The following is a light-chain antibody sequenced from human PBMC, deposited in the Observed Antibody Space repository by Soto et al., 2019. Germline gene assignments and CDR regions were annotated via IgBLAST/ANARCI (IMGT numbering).Light chain of an antibody. J-gene: IGKJ1*01. V-gene: IGKV3-11*01. CDR2: GAS. CDR1: QSVSSY. CDR3: QQRSNWPRT. Sequence: EIVLTQSPATLSLSPGERATLSCRASQSVSSYLAWFQQKPGQAPRLLIYGASNRATGIPARFSGSGSGTEFTLTISSLEPEDFAVYDCQQRSNWPRTFGQGTKVEIK.